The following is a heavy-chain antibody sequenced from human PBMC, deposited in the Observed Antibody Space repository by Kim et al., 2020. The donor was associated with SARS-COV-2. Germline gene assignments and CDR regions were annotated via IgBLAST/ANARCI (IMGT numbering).Heavy chain of an antibody. CDR2: ISGGGGST. D-gene: IGHD6-13*01. CDR3: AKDSGAVAGHPFDY. Sequence: GGCLRLSCASSGFTFSSYAMSWVRQAPGKGLEWVSAISGGGGSTYYADSVKGRFTISRDNSKNTLYLQMNSLRAEDTAVYYCAKDSGAVAGHPFDYWGQGTLVTVSS. J-gene: IGHJ4*02. CDR1: GFTFSSYA. V-gene: IGHV3-23*01.